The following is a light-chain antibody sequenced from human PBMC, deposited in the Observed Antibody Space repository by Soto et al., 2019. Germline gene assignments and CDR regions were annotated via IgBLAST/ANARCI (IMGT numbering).Light chain of an antibody. Sequence: DLRMTQSPSSLSAFVGDTVTITCRASQDIIYYLAWYQQKPGKIPKLLIHSASTLQTGVQSRFSGTGSGTVFTLTINNLQPEDVATYYCQQYSSAPNTFGQGSRLEIK. J-gene: IGKJ2*01. V-gene: IGKV1-27*01. CDR1: QDIIYY. CDR3: QQYSSAPNT. CDR2: SAS.